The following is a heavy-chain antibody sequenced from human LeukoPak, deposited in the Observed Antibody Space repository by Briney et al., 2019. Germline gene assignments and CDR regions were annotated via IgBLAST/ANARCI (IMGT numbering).Heavy chain of an antibody. V-gene: IGHV1-46*01. J-gene: IGHJ4*02. CDR2: INPSGGST. CDR1: GYTFTSYY. Sequence: ASVKVSCKASGYTFTSYYMHWVRQAPGQGLECMGIINPSGGSTSYAQKFQGRVTMTRDMSTSTVYMELSSLRSEDTAVYYCARDPGPIVAEYYFDYWGQGTLVTVSS. D-gene: IGHD3-22*01. CDR3: ARDPGPIVAEYYFDY.